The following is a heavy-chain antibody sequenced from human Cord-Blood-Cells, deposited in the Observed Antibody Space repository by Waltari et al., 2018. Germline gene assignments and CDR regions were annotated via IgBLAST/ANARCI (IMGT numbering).Heavy chain of an antibody. Sequence: QVQPQQSGPGLVKPSQPAARTGAIPGDSVSATSEARTRIRQSPSRGLEWLGRTYYRSKLYNDYAVAVKSRITVTPDTSKSQFSRQLNSVTPEDTAVYYCARDQLGTTFDYWGQGTLVTVSS. CDR2: TYYRSKLYN. J-gene: IGHJ4*02. V-gene: IGHV6-1*01. D-gene: IGHD1-1*01. CDR3: ARDQLGTTFDY. CDR1: GDSVSATSEA.